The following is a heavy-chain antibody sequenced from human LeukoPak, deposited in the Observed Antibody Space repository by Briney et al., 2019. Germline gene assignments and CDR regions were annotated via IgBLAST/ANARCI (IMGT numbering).Heavy chain of an antibody. V-gene: IGHV3-48*04. CDR3: AREHYFYHMDG. Sequence: GGSLRLSCAASGFTFSSYAMNWVRQAPGKGLEWVSYISSSGTTIYYADSVKGRFTISRDNAENSLYLQMNSLRPEDTAVYYCAREHYFYHMDGWGKGTTVTVSS. CDR2: ISSSGTTI. CDR1: GFTFSSYA. J-gene: IGHJ6*03.